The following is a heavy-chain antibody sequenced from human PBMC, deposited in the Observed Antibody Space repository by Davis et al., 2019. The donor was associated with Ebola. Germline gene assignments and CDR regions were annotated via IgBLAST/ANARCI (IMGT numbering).Heavy chain of an antibody. V-gene: IGHV1-2*02. CDR1: GYTFTGYH. CDR2: INPYNGGT. CDR3: ARDDKVMHFDY. J-gene: IGHJ4*02. Sequence: ASVQVSCKASGYTFTGYHLHWVRQAPGQGLEWMGWINPYNGGTNYAQKFQGRVTMTRDTSVNTAHMELSGLRSDDTAVYYCARDDKVMHFDYWGQGTLVTVSS. D-gene: IGHD3-16*01.